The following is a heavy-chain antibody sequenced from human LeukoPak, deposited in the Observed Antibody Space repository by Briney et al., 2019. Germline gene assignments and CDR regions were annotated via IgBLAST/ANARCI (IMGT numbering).Heavy chain of an antibody. CDR1: GGSFSSRSHY. CDR2: MFYSGST. Sequence: PSETLSLTCTVSGGSFSSRSHYWGWIRPTPGKGLEWIGSMFYSGSTYYNPSLKSRVIIFVDTSKNQFYLKVSSVTAADTAVYYCARADVGINWFDPWGQGTLVTVSS. CDR3: ARADVGINWFDP. V-gene: IGHV4-39*01. D-gene: IGHD1-26*01. J-gene: IGHJ5*02.